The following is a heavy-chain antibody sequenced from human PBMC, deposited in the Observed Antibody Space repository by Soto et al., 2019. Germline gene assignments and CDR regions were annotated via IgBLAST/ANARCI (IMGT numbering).Heavy chain of an antibody. Sequence: GESLKISCKGSGYSFTSYWIGWVRQMPGKGLEWMGIIYPGDSDTRYSPSFQGQVTISADKSISTAYLQWSSLKASDTAMYYCARHWSGGSSAAPGDYWGQGTLVTVSS. J-gene: IGHJ4*02. D-gene: IGHD1-26*01. V-gene: IGHV5-51*01. CDR1: GYSFTSYW. CDR2: IYPGDSDT. CDR3: ARHWSGGSSAAPGDY.